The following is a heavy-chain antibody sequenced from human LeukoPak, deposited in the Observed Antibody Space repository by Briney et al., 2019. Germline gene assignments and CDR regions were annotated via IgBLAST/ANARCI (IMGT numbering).Heavy chain of an antibody. V-gene: IGHV1-2*06. CDR3: AGEDNSSGYRPFDI. CDR1: GYTFTGYY. Sequence: ASVKVSCKASGYTFTGYYIHWVRQAPGQGLEWMGRINPNNGGTNYAQKFQGRVTMTRDMSMSTAYMELCRLRSVDTAVYYCAGEDNSSGYRPFDIWGQGTMVTVPS. D-gene: IGHD3-22*01. CDR2: INPNNGGT. J-gene: IGHJ3*02.